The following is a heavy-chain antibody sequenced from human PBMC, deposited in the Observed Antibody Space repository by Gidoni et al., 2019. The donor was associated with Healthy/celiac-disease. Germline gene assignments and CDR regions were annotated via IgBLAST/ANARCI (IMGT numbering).Heavy chain of an antibody. Sequence: QVQLQESGPGLVKPSETLSLTCPVSGGSISSYYWSWIRQPPGKGLEWIGYIYYSGSTNYNPSLKSRVTISVDTSKNQFSLKLSSVTAADTAVYYCARPVDGDWYFDLWGRGTLVTVSS. CDR2: IYYSGST. D-gene: IGHD4-17*01. CDR3: ARPVDGDWYFDL. CDR1: GGSISSYY. J-gene: IGHJ2*01. V-gene: IGHV4-59*08.